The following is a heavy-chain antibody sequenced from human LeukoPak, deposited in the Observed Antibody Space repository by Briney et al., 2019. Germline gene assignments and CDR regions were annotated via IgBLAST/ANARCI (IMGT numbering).Heavy chain of an antibody. V-gene: IGHV1-46*01. Sequence: ASVKVSCKASGYTFTSYYMHWVRQAPGQGLEWMGIINPSGGSTSYAQKFQGRVTITADESTSTAYMELSSLRSEDTAVYYCAITGETFYDYWGQGTLVTVSS. J-gene: IGHJ4*02. D-gene: IGHD7-27*01. CDR1: GYTFTSYY. CDR2: INPSGGST. CDR3: AITGETFYDY.